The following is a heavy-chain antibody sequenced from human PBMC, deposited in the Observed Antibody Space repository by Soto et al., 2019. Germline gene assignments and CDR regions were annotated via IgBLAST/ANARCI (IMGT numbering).Heavy chain of an antibody. V-gene: IGHV1-69*01. Sequence: QVQLVQSGAEVKMPGSSVKVSCKASGGTFSNYGISWVRQAPGQGLEWVGGVIAILGSTKSAQRFQGRVTFTADESTSTAYMELSSLTSEDTALYYCARDRYDNNSGYFYQSAYWGQGTLVTVSS. CDR2: VIAILGST. J-gene: IGHJ4*02. CDR3: ARDRYDNNSGYFYQSAY. D-gene: IGHD3-22*01. CDR1: GGTFSNYG.